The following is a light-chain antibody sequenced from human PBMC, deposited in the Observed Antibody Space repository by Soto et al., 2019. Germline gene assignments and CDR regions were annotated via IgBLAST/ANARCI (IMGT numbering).Light chain of an antibody. J-gene: IGKJ5*01. V-gene: IGKV3-15*01. CDR2: GSS. CDR3: LQDNDWLMST. Sequence: EILMTQCPATLSVSQGERATLSCRGSQSVSTNLAWYQQKLGQAPRVLRYGSSSRATGVPASFSGSGSATEFTLTISSLKSEDSGIYYCLQDNDWLMSTFGHGTRLEIK. CDR1: QSVSTN.